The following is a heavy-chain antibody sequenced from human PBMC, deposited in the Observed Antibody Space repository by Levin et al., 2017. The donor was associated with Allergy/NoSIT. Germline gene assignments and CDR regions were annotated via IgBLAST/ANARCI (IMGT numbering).Heavy chain of an antibody. J-gene: IGHJ5*02. CDR2: IYPGDSDA. D-gene: IGHD6-6*01. CDR3: ARQPELRSNSSFEAWFDH. Sequence: GESLKISCRVSGYSFTSYCIGWVRQMPGEGLEWMGIIYPGDSDARYSPSFQGQVTISADKSISTAYLQWSSLKASDTAMYYCARQPELRSNSSFEAWFDHWGQGTLVTVSS. V-gene: IGHV5-51*01. CDR1: GYSFTSYC.